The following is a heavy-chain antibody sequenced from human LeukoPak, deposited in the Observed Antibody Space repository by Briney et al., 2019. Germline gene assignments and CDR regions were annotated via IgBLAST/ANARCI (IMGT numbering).Heavy chain of an antibody. D-gene: IGHD3-10*01. V-gene: IGHV3-30-3*01. CDR1: GFTFSSYA. CDR2: ISYDGSNK. Sequence: GRSLRLSCAASGFTFSSYAMHWVRQAPGKGLEWVAVISYDGSNKYYADSVKGRFTISRDNSRNTLYLQMNSLRAEDTAVYYCAKDSRLLWFGELLSFFDYWGQGTLVTVSS. J-gene: IGHJ4*02. CDR3: AKDSRLLWFGELLSFFDY.